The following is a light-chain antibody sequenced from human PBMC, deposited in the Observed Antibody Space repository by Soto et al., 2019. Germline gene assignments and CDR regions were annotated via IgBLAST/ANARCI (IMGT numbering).Light chain of an antibody. CDR3: QQYGTSESI. Sequence: EFVLTQSPGTLSLSPGERATLSCRASQSLTNSFIAWYQQGPGQAPRLLIYDTSSRASGIPAWFGGGGSGTDFSLTISRLETEDFAVFYCQQYGTSESIFGQGTRLEIK. CDR1: QSLTNSF. J-gene: IGKJ5*01. V-gene: IGKV3-20*01. CDR2: DTS.